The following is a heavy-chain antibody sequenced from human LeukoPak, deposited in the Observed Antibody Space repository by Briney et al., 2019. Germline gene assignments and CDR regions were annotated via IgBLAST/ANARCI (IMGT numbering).Heavy chain of an antibody. J-gene: IGHJ4*02. CDR2: IKQDGTEK. CDR1: GLTFSSYW. D-gene: IGHD4-11*01. CDR3: ARDPDYTNSFDY. V-gene: IGHV3-7*01. Sequence: GGSLRLSCAASGLTFSSYWMSWVRQAPGKGLEWVAHIKQDGTEKYYVDSVKGRFTISRDNAKNSLFLQMNSLRAEDTAVYYCARDPDYTNSFDYWGQGTLVTVSS.